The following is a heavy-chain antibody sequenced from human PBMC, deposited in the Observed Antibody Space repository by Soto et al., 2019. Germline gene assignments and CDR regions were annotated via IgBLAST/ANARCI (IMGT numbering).Heavy chain of an antibody. Sequence: QVQLVQSGAEVKKPGSSVKVSCKASGGTFSSYAISWVRQAPGQGLEWMGGIIPIFGTANYAQKFQGRVTITADESTSTSYMGLSSLRSEDTAVYYCARGVRIKQQLVGYYYYYYGMDVWGQGTSVTVSS. CDR3: ARGVRIKQQLVGYYYYYYGMDV. J-gene: IGHJ6*02. CDR2: IIPIFGTA. CDR1: GGTFSSYA. D-gene: IGHD6-13*01. V-gene: IGHV1-69*01.